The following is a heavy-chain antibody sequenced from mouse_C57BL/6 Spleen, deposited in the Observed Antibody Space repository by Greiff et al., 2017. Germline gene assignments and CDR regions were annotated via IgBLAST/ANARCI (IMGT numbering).Heavy chain of an antibody. V-gene: IGHV1-69*01. CDR3: ARMHYAMDY. CDR2: IDPSDSYT. J-gene: IGHJ4*01. CDR1: GYTFTSYW. Sequence: VQLQQPGAELVMPGASVKLSCKASGYTFTSYWMHWVKQRPGQGLEWIGEIDPSDSYTNYNQKFKGKSTLTVDKSSSTAYMQLSSLTSEDSAVYYCARMHYAMDYWGQGTSVTVAS.